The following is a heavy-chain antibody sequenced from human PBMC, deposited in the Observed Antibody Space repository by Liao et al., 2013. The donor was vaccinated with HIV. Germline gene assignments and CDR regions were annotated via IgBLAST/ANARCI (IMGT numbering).Heavy chain of an antibody. V-gene: IGHV4-59*10. CDR3: ARSMLLRPNWFDP. Sequence: QVQLQQWGAGLLKPSETLSLTCAVYGGSFSGYYWSWIRQPPGKGLEWIGRIYTSGSTNYNPSLKSRVTISIDTSKNQFSLKLSSVTAADTAVYYCARSMLLRPNWFDPWGQGTPGHRLL. J-gene: IGHJ5*02. D-gene: IGHD2-15*01. CDR2: IYTSGST. CDR1: GGSFSGYY.